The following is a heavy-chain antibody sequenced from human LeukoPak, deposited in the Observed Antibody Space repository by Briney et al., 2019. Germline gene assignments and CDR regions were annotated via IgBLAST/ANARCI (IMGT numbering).Heavy chain of an antibody. Sequence: GGSLRLSCAASGFAFSTYGMNWVRQAPGKGLEWVSYITSRSTIYYADSVKGRFTISRDNVKNSLYLEMNSLRDDDTAVYYCARRVSGSHLDYWGQGILVTVSS. V-gene: IGHV3-48*02. D-gene: IGHD3-10*01. CDR1: GFAFSTYG. CDR3: ARRVSGSHLDY. CDR2: ITSRSTI. J-gene: IGHJ4*02.